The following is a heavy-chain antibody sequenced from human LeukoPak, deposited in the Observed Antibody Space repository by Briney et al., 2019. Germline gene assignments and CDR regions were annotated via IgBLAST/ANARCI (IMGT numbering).Heavy chain of an antibody. CDR3: ATGSIAPDY. CDR2: INPSGGST. V-gene: IGHV1-46*01. CDR1: VYTFTSYY. D-gene: IGHD6-6*01. J-gene: IGHJ4*02. Sequence: ASVKVSCKSSVYTFTSYYMHWVRQAPGQGLEGMGIINPSGGSTSYAQKFQGRVTMTRDTSTSIVYMELSSLRSEDTAVYYCATGSIAPDYWGQGTLVTVSS.